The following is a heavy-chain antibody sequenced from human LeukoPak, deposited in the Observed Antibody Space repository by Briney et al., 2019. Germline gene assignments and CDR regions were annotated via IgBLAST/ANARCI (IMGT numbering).Heavy chain of an antibody. Sequence: ASVKVSCKASGYTFTGYYMHWVRQAPGQGLEWMGWINPNSGGTNYAQKFQGRVTMTRDTSISTAYMELSRLRSDDTAVYYCARGDYSNRNYYYYYMDVWGKGTTVTVS. V-gene: IGHV1-2*02. J-gene: IGHJ6*03. CDR2: INPNSGGT. CDR1: GYTFTGYY. D-gene: IGHD4-11*01. CDR3: ARGDYSNRNYYYYYMDV.